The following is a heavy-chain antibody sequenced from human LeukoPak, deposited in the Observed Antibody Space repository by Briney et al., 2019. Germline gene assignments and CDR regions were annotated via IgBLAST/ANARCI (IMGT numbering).Heavy chain of an antibody. CDR2: IKQDGSEE. V-gene: IGHV3-7*01. CDR1: GFTFSSYW. Sequence: GGSLRLSCAASGFTFSSYWMSWVRQAPGKGLEWVANIKQDGSEEYYVDSVKGRFTISRDNAKNSLYLQMNSLRAEDTAVYYCANLPAAIPFDYWGQGTLVTVSS. D-gene: IGHD2-2*02. J-gene: IGHJ4*02. CDR3: ANLPAAIPFDY.